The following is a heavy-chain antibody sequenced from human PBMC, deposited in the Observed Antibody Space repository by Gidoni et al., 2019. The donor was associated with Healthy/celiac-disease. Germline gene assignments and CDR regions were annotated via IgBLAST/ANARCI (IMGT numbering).Heavy chain of an antibody. J-gene: IGHJ4*02. V-gene: IGHV3-33*01. CDR1: GFTFSSYG. CDR2: IWYDGSNK. Sequence: QVQLVESGGGVVQPGRSLRLSCEASGFTFSSYGMHWVRQAPGKGLEWVAVIWYDGSNKYYADSVKGRFTISRDNSKNTLYLQMNSLRAEDTAVYYCARDRVATALDYWGQGTLVTVSS. CDR3: ARDRVATALDY. D-gene: IGHD5-18*01.